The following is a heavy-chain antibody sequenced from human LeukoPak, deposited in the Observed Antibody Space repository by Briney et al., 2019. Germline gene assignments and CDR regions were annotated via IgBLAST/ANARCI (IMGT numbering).Heavy chain of an antibody. CDR2: IYHSGST. J-gene: IGHJ4*02. CDR1: GVSISSNYW. D-gene: IGHD3-3*01. CDR3: AGRTSDFSSDY. Sequence: SETLSLACAVSGVSISSNYWWSWVRQPPGKGLEWIGEIYHSGSTNYNPSLKSRVTISVDKSKNQFSLKLNSVTAADTAVYYCAGRTSDFSSDYWGQGTLVAVSS. V-gene: IGHV4-4*02.